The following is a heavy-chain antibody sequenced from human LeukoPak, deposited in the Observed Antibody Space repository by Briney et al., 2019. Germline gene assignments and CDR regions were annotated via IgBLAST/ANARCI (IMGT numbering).Heavy chain of an antibody. CDR3: ARGVYGWGRGAKLDY. V-gene: IGHV4-34*01. J-gene: IGHJ4*02. D-gene: IGHD3-10*01. CDR2: INRSGST. CDR1: GGSFSGYY. Sequence: SETLSLTCAVYGGSFSGYYWSWIRQPPGKGLEGMGEINRSGSTNYNPSLKSRVTISGDTSRNAFSLKLSSVPDADTAVYYCARGVYGWGRGAKLDYWGQGTLVTVSS.